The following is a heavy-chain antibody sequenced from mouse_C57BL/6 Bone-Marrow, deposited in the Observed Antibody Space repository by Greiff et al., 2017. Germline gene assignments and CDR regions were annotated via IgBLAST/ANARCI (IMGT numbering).Heavy chain of an antibody. CDR2: INPSTGGT. V-gene: IGHV1-42*01. D-gene: IGHD1-1*01. Sequence: EVQVVESGPELVKPGASVKISCKASGYSFTGYYMNWVKQSPEKSLEWIGEINPSTGGTTYNQKFKAKATLTVDKSSSTAYMQRKSLTSEDSAVYYCARSSYYYGSSSFADWGQGTLVTVSA. CDR1: GYSFTGYY. J-gene: IGHJ3*01. CDR3: ARSSYYYGSSSFAD.